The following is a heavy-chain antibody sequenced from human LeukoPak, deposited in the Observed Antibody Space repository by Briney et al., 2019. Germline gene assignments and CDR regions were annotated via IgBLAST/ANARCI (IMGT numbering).Heavy chain of an antibody. Sequence: ASVKVSCKTSGHTFSSHSMNWVRQAPGQGLEWLGWISPYNGNTKYAQKIQGRATMITDISTSTAYLELRSLTSDDTAVYYCARGEYDLLGDYWGQGTLVTVSS. CDR1: GHTFSSHS. V-gene: IGHV1-18*01. CDR3: ARGEYDLLGDY. D-gene: IGHD3-10*01. J-gene: IGHJ4*02. CDR2: ISPYNGNT.